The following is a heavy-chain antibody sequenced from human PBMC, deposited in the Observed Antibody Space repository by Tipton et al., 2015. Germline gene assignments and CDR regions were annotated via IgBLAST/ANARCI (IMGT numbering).Heavy chain of an antibody. V-gene: IGHV4-59*01. CDR3: ARLTGDYYDSATYDPTYVDY. J-gene: IGHJ4*02. Sequence: TLSLTCTVSGGSIRTYYWVWVRQPPGRGLESLGYIYHSGRTSYNPSLRSRLTTSVDSSKNQFSLRLSSATAADTAVYYCARLTGDYYDSATYDPTYVDYWGQGILVTVSS. CDR2: IYHSGRT. D-gene: IGHD3-22*01. CDR1: GGSIRTYY.